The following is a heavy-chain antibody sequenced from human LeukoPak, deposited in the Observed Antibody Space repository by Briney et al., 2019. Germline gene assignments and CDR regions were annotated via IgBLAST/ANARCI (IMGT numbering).Heavy chain of an antibody. J-gene: IGHJ4*02. CDR2: ISSSGSTI. Sequence: PGGSLRLSCAASGFTFSSYEMNWVRQAPGKGLEWVSYISSSGSTIYYADSVKGRFTISRDNAKNSLYLQMNSLRAEDTAVYYCARIGVVRGVIMDYFDYWGQGTLVTVSS. V-gene: IGHV3-48*03. CDR1: GFTFSSYE. CDR3: ARIGVVRGVIMDYFDY. D-gene: IGHD3-10*02.